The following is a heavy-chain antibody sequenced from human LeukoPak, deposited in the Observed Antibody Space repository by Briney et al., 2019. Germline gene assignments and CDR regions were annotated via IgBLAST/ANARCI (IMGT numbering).Heavy chain of an antibody. CDR1: GGTFSSYA. CDR3: SRVGRNLEPSNYYMAV. D-gene: IGHD1-14*01. CDR2: IIPIFGTA. Sequence: GASVKVSCKASGGTFSSYAISWVRQAPGQGLEWMGGIIPIFGTANYAQKFQGRVTITADESTSTAYMELSSLRSEDTAVYYCSRVGRNLEPSNYYMAVGSKGRTATVP. J-gene: IGHJ6*03. V-gene: IGHV1-69*13.